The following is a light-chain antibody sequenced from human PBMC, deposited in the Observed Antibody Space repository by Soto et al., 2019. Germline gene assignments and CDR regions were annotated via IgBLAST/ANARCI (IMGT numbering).Light chain of an antibody. Sequence: QSALTQPASVSGSPGQSITISCTGTSSDVGGYKYVSWYQQHPGKAPKLMIYEVSNRPSGVSNRFSGSKSGNTASLTISGLQAEDEGDYYCSSYTSSSTWVFGGGTKLTV. CDR3: SSYTSSSTWV. J-gene: IGLJ3*02. CDR2: EVS. V-gene: IGLV2-14*01. CDR1: SSDVGGYKY.